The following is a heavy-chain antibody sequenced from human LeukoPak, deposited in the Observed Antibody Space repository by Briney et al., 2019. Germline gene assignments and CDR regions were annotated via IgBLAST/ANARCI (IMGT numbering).Heavy chain of an antibody. Sequence: PGGSLRLSCAASGFTFSSYGMHWVRQAPGKGLVWVSRINSDGSSTSYADSVKGRFTISRDNAKNTLYLQMNSLRAEDTAVYYCARAGGYSSGWYYYYYYMDVWGKGTTVTVSS. J-gene: IGHJ6*03. CDR3: ARAGGYSSGWYYYYYYMDV. V-gene: IGHV3-74*01. D-gene: IGHD6-19*01. CDR2: INSDGSST. CDR1: GFTFSSYG.